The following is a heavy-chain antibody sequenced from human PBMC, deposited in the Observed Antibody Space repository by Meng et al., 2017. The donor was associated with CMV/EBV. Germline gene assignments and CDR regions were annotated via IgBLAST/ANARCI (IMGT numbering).Heavy chain of an antibody. J-gene: IGHJ3*02. CDR3: ARFRLDTIFGVVRGAFDI. Sequence: FSSYAISWVRQAPGQGLEWMGGIIPIFGTANYAQKFQGRVTITTDESTSTAYMELSSLRSEDTAVYYCARFRLDTIFGVVRGAFDIWGQGTMVTVSS. V-gene: IGHV1-69*05. D-gene: IGHD3-3*01. CDR1: FSSYA. CDR2: IIPIFGTA.